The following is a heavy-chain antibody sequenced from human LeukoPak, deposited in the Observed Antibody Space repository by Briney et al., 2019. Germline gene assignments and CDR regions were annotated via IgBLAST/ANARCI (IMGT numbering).Heavy chain of an antibody. D-gene: IGHD6-13*01. CDR3: AREDCCSSGNCFDP. CDR1: GHTFTGCC. J-gene: IGHJ5*02. Sequence: ASANLSCNASGHTFTGCCMHWCRQGPGQGLGWLGFLNPNSGITYYAQKFQGRFTMTRDTSMTTVYLELSRLRSDDTAVYYCAREDCCSSGNCFDPWGQGTLVTVSS. V-gene: IGHV1-2*02. CDR2: LNPNSGIT.